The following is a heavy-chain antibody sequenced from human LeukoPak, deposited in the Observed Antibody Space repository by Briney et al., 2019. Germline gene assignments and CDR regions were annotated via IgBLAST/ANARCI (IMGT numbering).Heavy chain of an antibody. CDR2: IWYDGGNK. J-gene: IGHJ4*02. D-gene: IGHD1-14*01. CDR1: GFTFSSYG. CDR3: VRNQGAGISYFDF. Sequence: PGRSLRLSCAASGFTFSSYGIHWARQAPGKGLEWVAAIWYDGGNKYYADSVRGRFTISRDNSKNTVYLQMNSLRVEDTAVYYCVRNQGAGISYFDFWGQGTQVTVSS. V-gene: IGHV3-33*08.